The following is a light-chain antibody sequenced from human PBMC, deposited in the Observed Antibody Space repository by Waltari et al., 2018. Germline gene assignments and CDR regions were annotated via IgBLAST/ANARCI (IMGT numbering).Light chain of an antibody. V-gene: IGKV1-17*01. CDR3: LQHKHYPFT. Sequence: DIQMTQSPSSLSASIGDRVTISCRSSQDIRNDFGWFQQKPGEDPRRLIYGDSMLETGVPSRFSGSGSGTDFTLTIGSLQPEDFATYYCLQHKHYPFTFGPGTKVDVK. CDR2: GDS. CDR1: QDIRND. J-gene: IGKJ3*01.